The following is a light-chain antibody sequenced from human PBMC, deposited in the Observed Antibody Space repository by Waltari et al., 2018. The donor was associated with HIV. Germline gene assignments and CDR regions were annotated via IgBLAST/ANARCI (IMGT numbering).Light chain of an antibody. Sequence: SSELTQDPAVSVALGQTVKITCQGDSLRSYYASWHPQKPGQAPVLVSYARNNRPSGIPDRFSGSSSGDTASLTITGAQAEDEAAYYCNSRDSSVNPLQVIFGGGTYVTVL. CDR1: SLRSYY. CDR3: NSRDSSVNPLQVI. J-gene: IGLJ2*01. V-gene: IGLV3-19*01. CDR2: ARN.